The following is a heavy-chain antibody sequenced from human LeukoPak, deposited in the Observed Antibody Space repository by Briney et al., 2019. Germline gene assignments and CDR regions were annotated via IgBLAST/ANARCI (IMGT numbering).Heavy chain of an antibody. D-gene: IGHD6-19*01. CDR1: GFTFSSYA. V-gene: IGHV3-23*01. Sequence: GGSLRLSCAASGFTFSSYAMSWVRQAPGKGLEWVSAISGSGGSTYYADSVKGRFTISRDNSKNTLYLQMNSLRAEDTAVYYCAKPISRGSGRTDDAFDIWGQGTMVTVSS. CDR2: ISGSGGST. J-gene: IGHJ3*02. CDR3: AKPISRGSGRTDDAFDI.